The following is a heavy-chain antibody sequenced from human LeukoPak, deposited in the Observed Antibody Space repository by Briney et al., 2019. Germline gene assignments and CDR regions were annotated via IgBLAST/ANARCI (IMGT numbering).Heavy chain of an antibody. V-gene: IGHV3-64D*06. D-gene: IGHD6-13*01. CDR2: ISSEGKTT. Sequence: PGGSLRPSCSASGFIFSPYAMHWVRQAPGKGLEYVSSISSEGKTTYYADSVKGRFTISRDNSKNMLYLQMNSLRPEDTAVYYCVKDRWVDHWGQGTLVTVSS. CDR1: GFIFSPYA. J-gene: IGHJ4*02. CDR3: VKDRWVDH.